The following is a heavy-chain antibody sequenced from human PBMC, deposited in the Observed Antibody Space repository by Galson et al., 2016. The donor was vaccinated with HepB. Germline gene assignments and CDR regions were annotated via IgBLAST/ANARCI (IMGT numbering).Heavy chain of an antibody. CDR3: ASYYDNDYWYFDL. J-gene: IGHJ2*01. CDR2: IYHSRTT. Sequence: ETLSLTCDVSGGSISRSNWKSWVRQIPGKGLEWIGQIYHSRTTNYNPSLKSRVTMSVDKPNKQFSLNLRSVTAADTAVYYCASYYDNDYWYFDLWGRGTLVTVSS. CDR1: GGSISRSNW. D-gene: IGHD3-22*01. V-gene: IGHV4-4*02.